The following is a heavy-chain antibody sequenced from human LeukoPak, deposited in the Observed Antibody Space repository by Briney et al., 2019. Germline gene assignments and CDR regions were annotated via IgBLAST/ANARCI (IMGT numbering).Heavy chain of an antibody. V-gene: IGHV1-69*06. J-gene: IGHJ1*01. Sequence: SVKVSRKASGGTFSSYGFSWVRQAPGQGLEWMGGVIPIFGPTADYAQKFQGRVTITADKSTSTAYMELSSLRSEDTAVYYCARGFHYGSGSYYQLQHWGQGTQVTVSS. D-gene: IGHD3-10*01. CDR3: ARGFHYGSGSYYQLQH. CDR1: GGTFSSYG. CDR2: VIPIFGPTA.